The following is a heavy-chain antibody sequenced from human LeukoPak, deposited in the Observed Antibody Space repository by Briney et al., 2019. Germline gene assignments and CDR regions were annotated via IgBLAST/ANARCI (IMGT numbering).Heavy chain of an antibody. CDR3: TTLGYHLDS. Sequence: PGGSLRLSCAASGFDFGAYEMKWVRQAPGEGLEWVAYFAGSDTTKYYADSVRGRFTISRDNAKNSLYLQMNSLRAEDTALYYCTTLGYHLDSWGQGTLVTVSS. J-gene: IGHJ4*02. CDR1: GFDFGAYE. V-gene: IGHV3-48*03. CDR2: FAGSDTTK. D-gene: IGHD3-22*01.